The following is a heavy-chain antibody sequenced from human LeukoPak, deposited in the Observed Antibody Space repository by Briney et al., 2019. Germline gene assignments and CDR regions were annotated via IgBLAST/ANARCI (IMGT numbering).Heavy chain of an antibody. CDR3: ARDRRGRGIAAAGAHDAFDI. Sequence: SETLSLTCTVSGGSISSSSYYWGWIRQPPGKGLEWIGSIYYSGSTYYNPSPKSRVTISVDTSKNQFSLKLSSVTAADTAVYYCARDRRGRGIAAAGAHDAFDIWGQGTMVTVSS. J-gene: IGHJ3*02. V-gene: IGHV4-39*07. CDR2: IYYSGST. CDR1: GGSISSSSYY. D-gene: IGHD6-13*01.